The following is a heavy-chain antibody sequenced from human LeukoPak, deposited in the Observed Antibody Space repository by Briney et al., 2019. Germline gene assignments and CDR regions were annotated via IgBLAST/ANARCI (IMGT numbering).Heavy chain of an antibody. D-gene: IGHD6-6*01. Sequence: ASVKVSCKVSGYTLTELSMHWVRQAPGKGLGWMGGFDPEDGETIYAQKFQGRVTMTEDTSTDTAYMELSSLRSEDTAVYYCATGSPPPSYSSSSNLGYYYYMDVWGKGTTVTVSS. J-gene: IGHJ6*03. CDR2: FDPEDGET. CDR3: ATGSPPPSYSSSSNLGYYYYMDV. V-gene: IGHV1-24*01. CDR1: GYTLTELS.